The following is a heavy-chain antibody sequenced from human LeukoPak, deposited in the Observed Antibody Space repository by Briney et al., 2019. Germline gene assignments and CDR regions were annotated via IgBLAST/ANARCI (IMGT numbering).Heavy chain of an antibody. CDR3: ARLRDDILTGYHFDY. J-gene: IGHJ4*02. CDR2: IYYSGGT. D-gene: IGHD3-9*01. Sequence: SETLSLTCTVSGGSLSSYYWSWIRQPPGKGLEWIGYIYYSGGTNYNPSLKSRVTISVDTSKNQFSLRLTSVTAADTAVYYCARLRDDILTGYHFDYWGQGTLVTVSS. CDR1: GGSLSSYY. V-gene: IGHV4-59*08.